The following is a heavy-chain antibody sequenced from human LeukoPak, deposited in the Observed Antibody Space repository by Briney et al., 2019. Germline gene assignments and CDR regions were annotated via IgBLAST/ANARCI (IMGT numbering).Heavy chain of an antibody. CDR3: ARVSNFDRPRPGNAFDI. CDR2: ISGSGGST. D-gene: IGHD3-9*01. J-gene: IGHJ3*02. V-gene: IGHV3-23*01. CDR1: GFTFSSYA. Sequence: PGGSLRLSCAASGFTFSSYAMSWVRQAPGKGLEWVSAISGSGGSTYYADSVKGRFTISRDNAKNTLYLQMNSLRAEDTAVYYCARVSNFDRPRPGNAFDIWGQGTMVTVSS.